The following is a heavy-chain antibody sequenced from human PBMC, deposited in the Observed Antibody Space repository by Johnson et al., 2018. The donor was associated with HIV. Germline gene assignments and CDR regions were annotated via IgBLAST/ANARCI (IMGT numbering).Heavy chain of an antibody. D-gene: IGHD2-15*01. CDR3: AGGRIGAFDI. CDR1: GFTFSDYY. V-gene: IGHV3-30-3*01. J-gene: IGHJ3*02. CDR2: ISYAGSNK. Sequence: QVQLVESGGGLVKPGGSLRLSCAASGFTFSDYYMSWIRQAPGKGLERVVVISYAGSNKSYADSVKGRFTISRDNSKNTLYLQMNSLRAEDTAVYYCAGGRIGAFDIWGQGTMVTVSS.